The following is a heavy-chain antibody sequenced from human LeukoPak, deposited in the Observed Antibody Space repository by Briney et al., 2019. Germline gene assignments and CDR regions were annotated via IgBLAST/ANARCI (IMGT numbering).Heavy chain of an antibody. CDR3: ARDRSGYAFDI. CDR1: GGSFSSYT. Sequence: SVKVSCKASGGSFSSYTISWVRQAPGQGLEWMGRIIPILGIANYAQKFQGRVTITADISTSTAYMELSSLRSEDTAVYYCARDRSGYAFDIWGQGTMVTVSS. D-gene: IGHD6-19*01. CDR2: IIPILGIA. J-gene: IGHJ3*02. V-gene: IGHV1-69*04.